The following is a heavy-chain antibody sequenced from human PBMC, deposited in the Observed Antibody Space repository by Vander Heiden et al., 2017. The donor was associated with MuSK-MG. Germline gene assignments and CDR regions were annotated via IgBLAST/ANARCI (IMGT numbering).Heavy chain of an antibody. J-gene: IGHJ5*02. CDR1: GFTFSSYA. Sequence: EVQLVESGGGLVQPGGSLRLSCAASGFTFSSYAMSWVRQAPGKGLEWVSAISGSGGSTYYSYSVKGRFTISRDNSKHTLYLQMHRLRAEDTAVYYCAKGGFGYWFDPWGQGTLVTVSS. V-gene: IGHV3-23*04. CDR2: ISGSGGST. D-gene: IGHD3-16*01. CDR3: AKGGFGYWFDP.